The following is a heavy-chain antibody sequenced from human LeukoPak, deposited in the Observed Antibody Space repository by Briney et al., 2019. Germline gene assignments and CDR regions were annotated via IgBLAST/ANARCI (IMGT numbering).Heavy chain of an antibody. CDR3: ATDVSIYCSSTSCYSFDY. Sequence: SVKVSCKASGGTFSSYAISWVRQAPGQGLEWMGGIIPIFGTANYAQKFQGRVTITTDESTSTAYMELSSLRSEDTAVYYCATDVSIYCSSTSCYSFDYWGQGTLVTVSS. CDR1: GGTFSSYA. V-gene: IGHV1-69*05. D-gene: IGHD2-2*01. J-gene: IGHJ4*02. CDR2: IIPIFGTA.